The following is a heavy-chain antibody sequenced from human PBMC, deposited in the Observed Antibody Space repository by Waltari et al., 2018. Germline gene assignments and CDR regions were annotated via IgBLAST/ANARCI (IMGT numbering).Heavy chain of an antibody. CDR3: ARDRGRLTVDY. CDR2: ISTSGTI. J-gene: IGHJ4*02. Sequence: QVQLQESGPGLVKPSETLSLTCTVSGGPISGHNWSWIRQAAGKGLEWIVRISTSGTINYNPSLRSRVTMSADTSKNQLSLKLRSVTAADTAVYYCARDRGRLTVDYWGQGTLVTVSS. CDR1: GGPISGHN. D-gene: IGHD3-10*01. V-gene: IGHV4-4*07.